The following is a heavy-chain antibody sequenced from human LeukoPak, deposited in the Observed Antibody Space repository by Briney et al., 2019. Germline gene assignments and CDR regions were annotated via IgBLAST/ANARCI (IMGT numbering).Heavy chain of an antibody. D-gene: IGHD3-22*01. CDR1: GYTFTDYY. Sequence: ASVKVSCKVSGYTFTDYYMHWVQQAPGKGLEWMGLDDPEDGETIYAEKFQGRVTITADTSTDTAYMELSSLRSEDTAVYYCATDLSHSSGYHNNWFDPWGQGTLVTVSS. V-gene: IGHV1-69-2*01. CDR3: ATDLSHSSGYHNNWFDP. CDR2: DDPEDGET. J-gene: IGHJ5*02.